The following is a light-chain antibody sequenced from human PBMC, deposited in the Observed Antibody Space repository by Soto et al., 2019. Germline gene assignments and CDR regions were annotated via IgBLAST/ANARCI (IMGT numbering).Light chain of an antibody. CDR2: GVS. Sequence: ELVLTQSPVALSLSSGERATLSCRASQSVSSTLLTWYQQKPGQAPRLLIYGVSSRATGISDRFSGSGSGTDFTLTISRVEHEDFAVYFCQHYGDSSWTFGQGSRVEIK. J-gene: IGKJ1*01. CDR1: QSVSSTL. V-gene: IGKV3-20*01. CDR3: QHYGDSSWT.